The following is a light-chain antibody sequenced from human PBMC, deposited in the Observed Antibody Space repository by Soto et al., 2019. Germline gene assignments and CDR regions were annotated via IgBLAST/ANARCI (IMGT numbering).Light chain of an antibody. Sequence: DIVMTQTPPSLSVTLGQPASISCRSSQSLVYSDGDTYLSWLQQRPGQPLRILIYKVSNRFSGVTDRFSGSGAATDFTLTISRVEADDVGVYYCMQASQSRTSGQGTPLEIK. CDR2: KVS. CDR1: QSLVYSDGDTY. V-gene: IGKV2-24*01. J-gene: IGKJ5*01. CDR3: MQASQSRT.